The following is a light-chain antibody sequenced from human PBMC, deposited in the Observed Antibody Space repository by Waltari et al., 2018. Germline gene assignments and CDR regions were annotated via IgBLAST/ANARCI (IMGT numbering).Light chain of an antibody. V-gene: IGKV1-5*01. CDR1: QTINGW. Sequence: DIQMTQSPSTLSASVGDRVTITCRASQTINGWLAWYQQKPGKAPELLIHDASTLESGVPPRFRGSGSGTEFTLTISSVQPEDVATYYCQQYLLFWTFGQGTRVEIK. CDR2: DAS. CDR3: QQYLLFWT. J-gene: IGKJ1*01.